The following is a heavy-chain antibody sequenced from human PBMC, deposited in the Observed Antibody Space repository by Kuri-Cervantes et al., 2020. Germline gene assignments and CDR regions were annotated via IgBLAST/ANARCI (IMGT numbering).Heavy chain of an antibody. CDR2: IKKDGSEE. V-gene: IGHV3-7*03. D-gene: IGHD5-24*01. J-gene: IGHJ4*02. CDR3: AKAAGDGSGPFVMNFDY. Sequence: GESLKISCAASGFTFTSYWMTWVRQAPGKGLEWVATIKKDGSEEYYVDSVKGRFIISRDNAKNSLYLQMNSLKAEDTALYYCAKAAGDGSGPFVMNFDYWGQGALVTVSS. CDR1: GFTFTSYW.